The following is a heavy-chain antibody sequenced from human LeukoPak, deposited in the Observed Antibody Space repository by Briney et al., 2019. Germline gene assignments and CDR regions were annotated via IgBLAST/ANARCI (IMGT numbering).Heavy chain of an antibody. CDR1: GYTFTGYY. CDR3: ARKTSRLGSGGWFDP. J-gene: IGHJ5*02. CDR2: INPNSGGT. D-gene: IGHD6-19*01. V-gene: IGHV1-2*02. Sequence: ASVKVSCKASGYTFTGYYMHWVRQAPGQGLEWMGWINPNSGGTNYAQKFQGRVTMTRDRSSSTAYMELSRLRAGDTAVYYCARKTSRLGSGGWFDPWGQGTLVTVSS.